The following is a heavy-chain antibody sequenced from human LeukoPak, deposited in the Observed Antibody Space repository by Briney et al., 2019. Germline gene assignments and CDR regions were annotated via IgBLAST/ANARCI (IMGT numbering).Heavy chain of an antibody. D-gene: IGHD5-18*01. V-gene: IGHV3-23*01. Sequence: PGGSLRLSCAASGFTFSSYAMRWVRQAPGKGLEWVSGISGSGGSTYYADSVKGRFTISRDNSKNTLYLQMNSLRAEDTAIYYCAKILRGYNYGGFDYWGQGTLVTVSS. CDR3: AKILRGYNYGGFDY. CDR2: ISGSGGST. CDR1: GFTFSSYA. J-gene: IGHJ4*02.